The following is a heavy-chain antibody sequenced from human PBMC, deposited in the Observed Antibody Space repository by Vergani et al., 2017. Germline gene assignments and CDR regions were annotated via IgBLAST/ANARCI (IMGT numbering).Heavy chain of an antibody. CDR3: ARDREDSSSHTTDY. CDR2: ISSSSSYI. J-gene: IGHJ4*02. CDR1: GFTFGDYA. Sequence: EVQLVESGGGLVQPGRSLRLSCTASGFTFGDYAMNWVRQAPGKGLEWVSSISSSSSYIYYADSVKGRFTISRDNAKNSLYLQMNSLRAEDTAVYYCARDREDSSSHTTDYWGQGTLVTVSS. V-gene: IGHV3-21*01. D-gene: IGHD6-6*01.